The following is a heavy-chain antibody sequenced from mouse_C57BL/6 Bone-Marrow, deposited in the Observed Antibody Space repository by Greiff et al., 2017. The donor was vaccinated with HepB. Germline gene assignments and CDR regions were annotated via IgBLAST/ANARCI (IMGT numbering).Heavy chain of an antibody. CDR2: SRNKANDYTT. CDR1: GFTFSDFY. D-gene: IGHD1-1*01. CDR3: AASSYYFDY. Sequence: EVNVVDSGGGLVQSGRSLRLSCATSGFTFSDFYMEWVRQAPGKGLEWIAASRNKANDYTTEYSASVKGRFIVSRDTSQSILYLQMNALRAEDTAIYYCAASSYYFDYWGQGTTLTVSS. V-gene: IGHV7-1*01. J-gene: IGHJ2*01.